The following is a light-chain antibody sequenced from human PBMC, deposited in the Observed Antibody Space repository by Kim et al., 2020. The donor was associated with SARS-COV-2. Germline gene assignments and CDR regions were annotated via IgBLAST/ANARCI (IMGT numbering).Light chain of an antibody. Sequence: QSALTQPPSASGSPGQSVTNSCTGTSSDVGGYNYVSWYQQHPGQAPKLMIYEVSKRPSGVPDRFSGSKSGNTASLTVSGLQAEDEADYYCSSYAGSKNVFGTGTKVTVL. CDR3: SSYAGSKNV. V-gene: IGLV2-8*01. CDR2: EVS. J-gene: IGLJ1*01. CDR1: SSDVGGYNY.